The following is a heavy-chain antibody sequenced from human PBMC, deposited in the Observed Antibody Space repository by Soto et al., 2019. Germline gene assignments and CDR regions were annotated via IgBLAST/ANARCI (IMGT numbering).Heavy chain of an antibody. Sequence: GESLKISCKASGYSFSFYWIGWVRQMPGKGLEWMAIMYPDDSDIRYSPSFEAHVTISADKSTSTAFLQWSSLKASDTAMYYCATAYVYDFENSNYYRDAFDIWGQRTLVTVSS. CDR3: ATAYVYDFENSNYYRDAFDI. V-gene: IGHV5-51*01. CDR2: MYPDDSDI. J-gene: IGHJ3*02. CDR1: GYSFSFYW. D-gene: IGHD3-22*01.